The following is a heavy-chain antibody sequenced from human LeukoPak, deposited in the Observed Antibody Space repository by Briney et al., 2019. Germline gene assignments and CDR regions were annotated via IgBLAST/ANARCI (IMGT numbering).Heavy chain of an antibody. Sequence: PGASVNVSCEASGYTFTDYGINWVRQVPGQGPEWMGWISTLYGNKNYAQKFQGRLTLTSDTSTSTAFLELTSLASDDTAVYYCARARSRGSSWYWDRWGQGTLITVSS. CDR3: ARARSRGSSWYWDR. V-gene: IGHV1-18*01. CDR1: GYTFTDYG. D-gene: IGHD1-14*01. J-gene: IGHJ5*02. CDR2: ISTLYGNK.